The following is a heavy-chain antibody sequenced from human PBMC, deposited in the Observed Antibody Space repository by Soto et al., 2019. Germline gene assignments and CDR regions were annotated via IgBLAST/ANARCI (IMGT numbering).Heavy chain of an antibody. CDR2: IWYDGSNK. Sequence: GGSLRLSCAASGFTFSSYGMHWVRQAPGKGLEWVAVIWYDGSNKYYADSVKGRFTISRDNSKNTLYLQMNSLRAEDTAVYYCARDPGWLQGYFDYWGQGTLVTVSS. D-gene: IGHD5-12*01. V-gene: IGHV3-33*01. CDR3: ARDPGWLQGYFDY. J-gene: IGHJ4*02. CDR1: GFTFSSYG.